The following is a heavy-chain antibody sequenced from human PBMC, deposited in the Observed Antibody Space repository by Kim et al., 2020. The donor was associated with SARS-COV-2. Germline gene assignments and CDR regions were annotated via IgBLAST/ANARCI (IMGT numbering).Heavy chain of an antibody. CDR3: AREGVDVNMITSFFDF. V-gene: IGHV3-30*07. D-gene: IGHD3-16*01. Sequence: DSVNGRFTGSRDNSKTTLFLQMNSLSAEDTAVYYCAREGVDVNMITSFFDFWGQGTLVTVSS. J-gene: IGHJ4*02.